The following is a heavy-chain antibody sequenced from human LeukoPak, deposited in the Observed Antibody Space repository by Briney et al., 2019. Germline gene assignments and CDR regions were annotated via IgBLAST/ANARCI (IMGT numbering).Heavy chain of an antibody. D-gene: IGHD6-19*01. CDR2: KWYDGSNK. Sequence: PGGSLRLSCAASRFTFSSYSMHWVRQAPGKGLEWVAAKWYDGSNKYYADSVKGRFTISRDNSKNTLYLQMNSLRAEDTAVYYCARAGSGWYPHFDYWGQGSLVTVSS. CDR1: RFTFSSYS. V-gene: IGHV3-33*01. J-gene: IGHJ4*02. CDR3: ARAGSGWYPHFDY.